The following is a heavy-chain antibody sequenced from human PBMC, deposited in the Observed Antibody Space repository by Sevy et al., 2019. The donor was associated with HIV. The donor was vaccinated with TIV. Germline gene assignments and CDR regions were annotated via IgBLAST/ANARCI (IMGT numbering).Heavy chain of an antibody. J-gene: IGHJ6*02. Sequence: GGSLRLSCAASGFSFSNYAMSWVRQAPGKGLEWVSTLIGGGSRTYYADSVTGRFTISRDNSRNTLYLQMNSLRAEDKAVYYGAKGRVQSGLSGGGANYGWDVCGQGTTVTVSS. V-gene: IGHV3-23*01. CDR1: GFSFSNYA. CDR2: LIGGGSRT. CDR3: AKGRVQSGLSGGGANYGWDV. D-gene: IGHD2-8*02.